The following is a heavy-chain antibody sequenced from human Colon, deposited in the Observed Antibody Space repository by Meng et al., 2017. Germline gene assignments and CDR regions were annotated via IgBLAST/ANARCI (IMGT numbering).Heavy chain of an antibody. V-gene: IGHV6-1*01. Sequence: QVQLQQSGPGLVKPSQNLSHTCLLSGDSVSSNTAAWNWIRQSPSRGLEWLGRTYYRSKWYNEYAVSVKSRMTFNADTSKNQVSLQVNSVTPEDTAVYYCARDHGYSYGLPLDYWGQGILVTVSS. D-gene: IGHD5-18*01. CDR1: GDSVSSNTAA. CDR3: ARDHGYSYGLPLDY. CDR2: TYYRSKWYN. J-gene: IGHJ4*02.